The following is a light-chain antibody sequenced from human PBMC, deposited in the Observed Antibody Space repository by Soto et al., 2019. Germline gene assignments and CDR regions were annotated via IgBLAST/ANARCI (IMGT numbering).Light chain of an antibody. J-gene: IGLJ2*01. CDR3: CSYAGSPP. V-gene: IGLV2-11*01. Sequence: QSALTQPRSVSGSPGQSVTISCTGTSSDVGGYDYVSWYQQHPGKAPKLMIYDVSKRPSGVPDRFSGSKSGNTASLTISGLQAEDEADYYCCSYAGSPPFGGGTKLTVL. CDR1: SSDVGGYDY. CDR2: DVS.